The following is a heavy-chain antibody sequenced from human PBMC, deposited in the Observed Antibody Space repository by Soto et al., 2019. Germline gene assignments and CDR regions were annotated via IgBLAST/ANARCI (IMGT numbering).Heavy chain of an antibody. CDR1: GFTFSNYW. CDR2: IKEDGSRK. CDR3: ARGSPSYFDF. Sequence: PGGSLRPSCASSGFTFSNYWMILVRQAPGKGLEWVANIKEDGSRKYYVDSVKGRFTISRDNAKNSLYLQMNSLRAEDTAVYYCARGSPSYFDFWGQGTLVTVSS. J-gene: IGHJ4*02. V-gene: IGHV3-7*01.